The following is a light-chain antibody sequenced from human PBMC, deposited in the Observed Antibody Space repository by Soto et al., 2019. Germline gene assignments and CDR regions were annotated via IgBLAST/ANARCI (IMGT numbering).Light chain of an antibody. V-gene: IGLV2-11*01. CDR3: CSYAGSYSYV. CDR1: SSDVGGYNY. J-gene: IGLJ1*01. Sequence: QSALTQPRSVSGAPGQSVTISCTGTSSDVGGYNYVSWYQEQPGKAPKLMIYDVSKRPSGVPDRCSGSKSGNTASLDISGLQAEDEADYYCCSYAGSYSYVFGTGTKVNVL. CDR2: DVS.